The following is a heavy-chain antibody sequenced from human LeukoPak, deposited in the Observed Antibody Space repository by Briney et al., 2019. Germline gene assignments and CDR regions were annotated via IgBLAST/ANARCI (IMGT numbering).Heavy chain of an antibody. CDR2: IYTGGPT. D-gene: IGHD1-20*01. CDR3: ARETYNWNGRNALDI. CDR1: GFTVSSNY. Sequence: GGSLGLSCAASGFTVSSNYMSWVRQAPGKGLEWVSVIYTGGPTYYADSVKGRLTISRDISKNTLYLQMHSLRADDTAVYYCARETYNWNGRNALDIWGQGTMVTVSS. J-gene: IGHJ3*02. V-gene: IGHV3-53*01.